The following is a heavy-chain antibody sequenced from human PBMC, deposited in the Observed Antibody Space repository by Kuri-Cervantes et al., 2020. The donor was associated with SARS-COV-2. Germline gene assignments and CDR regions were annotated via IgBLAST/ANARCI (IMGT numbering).Heavy chain of an antibody. CDR3: ARLRSIVRGSSLCLGSNWFDP. V-gene: IGHV4-34*01. Sequence: ESLNISCAVYCGSFSGYYWPWIRQPPGKGLAWIGEINHSGSTNYNPSLKSRVTISVDTSKNQFSLKLSSVTAADTAVYYCARLRSIVRGSSLCLGSNWFDPWGQGTLVTVSS. CDR2: INHSGST. J-gene: IGHJ5*02. CDR1: CGSFSGYY. D-gene: IGHD6-6*01.